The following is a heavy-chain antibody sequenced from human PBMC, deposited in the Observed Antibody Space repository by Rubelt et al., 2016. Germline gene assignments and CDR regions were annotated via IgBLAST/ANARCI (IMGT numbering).Heavy chain of an antibody. CDR2: IYYSGST. Sequence: QLQLQESGPGLVKPSETLSLTCTVSGGSISSSSYYWGWIRQPPGKGLEWIGSIYYSGSTYYTPSLKSRVTISVDTSKNQFSLKLSSVTAADTAVYYCAREGDCSSTSCPLGGPFDYWGQGTLVTVSS. J-gene: IGHJ4*02. D-gene: IGHD2-2*01. V-gene: IGHV4-39*07. CDR3: AREGDCSSTSCPLGGPFDY. CDR1: GGSISSSSYY.